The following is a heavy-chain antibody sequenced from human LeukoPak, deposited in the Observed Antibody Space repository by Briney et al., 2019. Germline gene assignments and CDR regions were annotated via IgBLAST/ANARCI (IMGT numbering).Heavy chain of an antibody. CDR3: ARDRYGMDV. V-gene: IGHV4-59*01. J-gene: IGHJ6*02. Sequence: SETLSLTCTVSGGSISSYYWSWIRQPPGKGLEWIGYIYYSGSANYNPSLKSRVTISVDTSKNQFSLKLSSVTAADTAVYYCARDRYGMDVWGQGTTVTVSS. CDR2: IYYSGSA. CDR1: GGSISSYY.